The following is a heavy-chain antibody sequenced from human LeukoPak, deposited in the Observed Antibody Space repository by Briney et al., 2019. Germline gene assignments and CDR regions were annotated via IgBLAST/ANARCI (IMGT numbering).Heavy chain of an antibody. CDR3: ARETSSWGNYFDY. CDR1: GFTFSSYS. CDR2: ISSSSSYI. J-gene: IGHJ4*02. Sequence: GGSLRLSCAASGFTFSSYSMNWVRQAPGKGLEWVSSISSSSSYIYYADSVKGRFTISRDNAKNSLYLQMNSLRAEDTAVYYCARETSSWGNYFDYWGQGTLVTVSS. D-gene: IGHD6-13*01. V-gene: IGHV3-21*01.